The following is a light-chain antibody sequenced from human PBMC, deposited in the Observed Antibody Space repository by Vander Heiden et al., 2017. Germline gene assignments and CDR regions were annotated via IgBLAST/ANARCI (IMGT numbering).Light chain of an antibody. V-gene: IGLV2-14*03. Sequence: QSALTQPASVSASPGQSISISCPATNSAVGASNYASWDQQLPGKAPKLMIYDVSKRPSGVSDRFSGSKSGKTASLTIDGLQAEDEADYYGSSYINGATPRYVFGPGNKVNVL. J-gene: IGLJ1*01. CDR2: DVS. CDR1: NSAVGASNY. CDR3: SSYINGATPRYV.